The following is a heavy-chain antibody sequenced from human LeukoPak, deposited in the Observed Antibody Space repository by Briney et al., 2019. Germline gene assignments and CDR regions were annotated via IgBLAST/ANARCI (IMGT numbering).Heavy chain of an antibody. J-gene: IGHJ6*03. Sequence: SETLSLTCTVSGGSISSYYWSWIRQPPGKGLEWIGYIYYSESTNYNPSLESRVTISVDTSKNQFSLKLSSVTAADTAVYYCARDSSSGWYDYYYMDVWGKGTTVTVSS. CDR1: GGSISSYY. D-gene: IGHD6-19*01. V-gene: IGHV4-59*01. CDR3: ARDSSSGWYDYYYMDV. CDR2: IYYSEST.